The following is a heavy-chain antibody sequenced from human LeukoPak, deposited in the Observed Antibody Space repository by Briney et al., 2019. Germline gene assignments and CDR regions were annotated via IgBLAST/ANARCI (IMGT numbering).Heavy chain of an antibody. CDR3: ARDGTYYDILTGHPIEYYFDY. J-gene: IGHJ4*02. Sequence: GASVKVSCKASGYTFTGYYMHWVRQAPGQGLEWMGWINPNSGGTNYAQKFQGRVTMTRDTSISTAYMELSRLRSDDTAVYYCARDGTYYDILTGHPIEYYFDYWGQGTLVTVSS. CDR1: GYTFTGYY. D-gene: IGHD3-9*01. V-gene: IGHV1-2*02. CDR2: INPNSGGT.